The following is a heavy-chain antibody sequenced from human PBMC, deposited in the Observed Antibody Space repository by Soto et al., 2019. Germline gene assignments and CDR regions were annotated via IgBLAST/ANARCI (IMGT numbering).Heavy chain of an antibody. CDR2: ISSSSSYI. Sequence: GGSLRLSCAASGFTFSSYSMNWVRQAPGKGLEWVSSISSSSSYIYYADSVKGRFTISRDNAKNSLYLQMNSLRAEDTAVYYCASLPPLGYCSSTSCYAGISDAFDIWGQGTMVTVSS. D-gene: IGHD2-2*01. J-gene: IGHJ3*02. V-gene: IGHV3-21*01. CDR3: ASLPPLGYCSSTSCYAGISDAFDI. CDR1: GFTFSSYS.